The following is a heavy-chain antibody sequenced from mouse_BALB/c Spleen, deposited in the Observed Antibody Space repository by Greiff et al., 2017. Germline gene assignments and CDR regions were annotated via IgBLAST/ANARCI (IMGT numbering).Heavy chain of an antibody. J-gene: IGHJ3*01. Sequence: ESGPGLVKPSQSLSLTCSVTGYSITSGYYWNWIRQFPGNKLEWMGYISYDGSNNYNPSLKNRISITRDTSKNQFFLKLNSVTTEDTATYYCAREDYDYASWFAYWGQGTLVTVSA. CDR3: AREDYDYASWFAY. CDR2: ISYDGSN. V-gene: IGHV3-6*02. D-gene: IGHD2-4*01. CDR1: GYSITSGYY.